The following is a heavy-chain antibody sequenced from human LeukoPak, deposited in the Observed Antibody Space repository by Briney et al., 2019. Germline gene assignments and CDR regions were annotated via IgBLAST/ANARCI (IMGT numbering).Heavy chain of an antibody. V-gene: IGHV3-9*01. Sequence: PGRSLRLSCAASGFTFDDYAMHWVRQAPGKGLEWVSGISWNSGSIGYADSVKGRFTISRDNSKNTLYLQMNSLRAEDTAVYYCANDDYGVDYWGQGTLVTVSS. D-gene: IGHD4-17*01. CDR2: ISWNSGSI. CDR1: GFTFDDYA. CDR3: ANDDYGVDY. J-gene: IGHJ4*02.